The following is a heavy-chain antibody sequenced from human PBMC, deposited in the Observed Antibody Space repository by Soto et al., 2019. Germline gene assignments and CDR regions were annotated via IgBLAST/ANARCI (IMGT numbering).Heavy chain of an antibody. CDR1: GYTFTSYY. CDR2: INPSGGST. J-gene: IGHJ6*02. V-gene: IGHV1-46*01. D-gene: IGHD6-13*01. Sequence: ASVKVSCKASGYTFTSYYMHWVRRAPGQGLEWMGIINPSGGSTSYAQKFQGRVTMTRDTSTSTVYMELSSLRSEDTAVYYCARAYQQLVPNYYYYGMDVWGQGTTVTVSS. CDR3: ARAYQQLVPNYYYYGMDV.